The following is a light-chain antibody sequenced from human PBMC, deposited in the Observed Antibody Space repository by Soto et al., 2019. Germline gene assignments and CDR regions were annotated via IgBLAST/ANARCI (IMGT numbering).Light chain of an antibody. V-gene: IGLV4-60*02. CDR3: ETWDSNTRV. J-gene: IGLJ3*02. CDR2: REGSGSY. Sequence: QSVLTQSSSASASLGSSVKLTCTLSSGHSSYIIAWHQQQPGKAPRYLMKREGSGSYNKGSGVPDRFSGYSSGADRYLTISNLQFEDEADYYCETWDSNTRVFGGGTKLTVL. CDR1: SGHSSYI.